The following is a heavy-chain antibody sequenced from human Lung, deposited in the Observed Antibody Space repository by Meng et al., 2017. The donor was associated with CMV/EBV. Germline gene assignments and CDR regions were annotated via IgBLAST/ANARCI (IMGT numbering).Heavy chain of an antibody. J-gene: IGHJ4*02. Sequence: SGVSIRTDNWWSWVRQTPGKGLEWIGEIYRSGSTNYSPSLKSRVTISIDRSKNQFSLRLTSVTAADTAVYYCAKEWLDATTGQFDYWGQGTLVTVSS. CDR2: IYRSGST. CDR3: AKEWLDATTGQFDY. D-gene: IGHD1-26*01. V-gene: IGHV4-4*02. CDR1: GVSIRTDNW.